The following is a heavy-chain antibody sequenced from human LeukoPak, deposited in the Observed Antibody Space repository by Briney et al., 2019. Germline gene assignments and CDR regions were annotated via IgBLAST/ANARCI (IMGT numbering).Heavy chain of an antibody. CDR3: ARGSPPDY. V-gene: IGHV3-30-3*01. J-gene: IGHJ4*02. CDR1: GLTFSGYA. Sequence: GKSLRLSCAASGLTFSGYAMYWVRQAPGKGLEWVAVISYDGSNKYYADSVKGQFTISRDNSKNTLYLQMNSLRTEDTAVYYCARGSPPDYWGQGTLVTVSS. CDR2: ISYDGSNK.